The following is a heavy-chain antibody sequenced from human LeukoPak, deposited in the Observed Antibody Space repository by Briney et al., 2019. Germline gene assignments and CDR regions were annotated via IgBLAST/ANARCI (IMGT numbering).Heavy chain of an antibody. CDR3: ARGRRYYYDSSGYFSYYYYYYMDV. D-gene: IGHD3-22*01. CDR1: GGSFSGYY. J-gene: IGHJ6*03. V-gene: IGHV4-34*01. CDR2: INHSGST. Sequence: NPSETLSLTCAVYGGSFSGYYWSWIRQPPGKGLEWIGEINHSGSTNYNPSLKSRVTISVDTSKNQFSLKLSSVTAADTAVYYCARGRRYYYDSSGYFSYYYYYYMDVWGKGTTVTVSS.